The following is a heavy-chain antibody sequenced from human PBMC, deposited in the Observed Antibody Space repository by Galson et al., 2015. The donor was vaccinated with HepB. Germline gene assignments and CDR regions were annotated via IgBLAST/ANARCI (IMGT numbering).Heavy chain of an antibody. CDR2: IYYTGTT. Sequence: ETLSLTCTVSGGSISSYYWSWIRQSPGNGLEWIGFIYYTGTTTYNPSLKSRVTISVDTSKDQFSLRLSSVTAADTAVYYCARDPGGAFDIWGQGTMVTVSS. CDR1: GGSISSYY. D-gene: IGHD4-23*01. J-gene: IGHJ3*02. V-gene: IGHV4-59*12. CDR3: ARDPGGAFDI.